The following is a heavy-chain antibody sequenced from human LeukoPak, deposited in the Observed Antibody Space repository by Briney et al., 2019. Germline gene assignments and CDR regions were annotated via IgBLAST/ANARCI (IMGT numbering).Heavy chain of an antibody. CDR3: ARELDSSSWYFDL. CDR2: INHSGST. Sequence: SETLSLTCAVYGGSFSGYYWSWIRQPPGKGLEWIGEINHSGSTNYNPSLKSRVTISVDTPKNQFSLKLSSVTAADTAVYYCARELDSSSWYFDLWGRGTLVTVSS. CDR1: GGSFSGYY. J-gene: IGHJ2*01. V-gene: IGHV4-34*01. D-gene: IGHD6-13*01.